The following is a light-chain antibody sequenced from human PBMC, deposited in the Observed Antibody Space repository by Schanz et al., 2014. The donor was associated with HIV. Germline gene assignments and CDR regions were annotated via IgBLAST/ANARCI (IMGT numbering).Light chain of an antibody. J-gene: IGLJ3*02. CDR1: GTDVGHFNY. CDR3: SSASSYTPITALV. CDR2: DVT. Sequence: QSALTQPPSASGSPGQSVTISCTGTGTDVGHFNYVSWYQHQPGKAPKLLIYDVTHRPSGVSNRFSGSKSGNTASLTISGLQAEDEADYHCSSASSYTPITALVFGGGTKLTVL. V-gene: IGLV2-14*03.